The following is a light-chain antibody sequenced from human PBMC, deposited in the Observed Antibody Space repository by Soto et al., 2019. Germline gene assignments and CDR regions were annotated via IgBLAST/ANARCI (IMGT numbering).Light chain of an antibody. Sequence: EIVLTQSPGTLSLSQGERATLSCRASQSVSNHYLAWYQQKPGQAPMLLIYGASNRATGIPDRFSGSGSGTDFTLTIIRLEPEEFAVYYCKQYGSSVTCGQGSKVEIK. CDR1: QSVSNHY. J-gene: IGKJ1*01. CDR2: GAS. V-gene: IGKV3-20*01. CDR3: KQYGSSVT.